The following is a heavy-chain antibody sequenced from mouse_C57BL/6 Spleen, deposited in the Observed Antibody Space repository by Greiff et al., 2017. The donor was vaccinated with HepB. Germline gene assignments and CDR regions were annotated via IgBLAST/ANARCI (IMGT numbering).Heavy chain of an antibody. CDR3: ARALITTVAAMDY. J-gene: IGHJ4*01. V-gene: IGHV5-4*01. CDR1: GFTFSSYA. CDR2: ISDGGSYT. Sequence: EVQLQESGGGLVKPGGSLKLSCAASGFTFSSYAMSWVRQTPEKRLEWVATISDGGSYTYYPDNVKGRFTISRDNAKNNLYLQMSHLKSEDTAMYYCARALITTVAAMDYWGQGTSVTVSS. D-gene: IGHD1-1*01.